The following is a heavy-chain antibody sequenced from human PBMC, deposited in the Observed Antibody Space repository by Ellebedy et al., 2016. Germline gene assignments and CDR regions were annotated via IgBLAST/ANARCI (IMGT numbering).Heavy chain of an antibody. J-gene: IGHJ4*02. CDR1: GFTFSSYA. V-gene: IGHV3-23*01. CDR3: AKSIAARPFDY. D-gene: IGHD6-6*01. CDR2: ISSSGGST. Sequence: GESLKISCAASGFTFSSYAMNWVRQAPGKGLEWVSVISSSGGSTNYADSVKGRFTISRDNSKNTLYLQMNSLRAEDTAVYYCAKSIAARPFDYWGQGTLVTVSS.